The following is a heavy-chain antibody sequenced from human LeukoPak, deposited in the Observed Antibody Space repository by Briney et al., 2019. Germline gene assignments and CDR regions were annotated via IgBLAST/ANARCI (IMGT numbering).Heavy chain of an antibody. Sequence: ASVKVSCKASGYTFTAYYMHWVRQAPGHGLEWMGWINPDSGGTIYAQKFQGRVTMTTDTSISTAYMDLSRLRSDDTAVYYCAKGGYDTSGYRLDYWGQGTLVTVSS. V-gene: IGHV1-2*02. CDR3: AKGGYDTSGYRLDY. CDR1: GYTFTAYY. J-gene: IGHJ4*02. CDR2: INPDSGGT. D-gene: IGHD3-22*01.